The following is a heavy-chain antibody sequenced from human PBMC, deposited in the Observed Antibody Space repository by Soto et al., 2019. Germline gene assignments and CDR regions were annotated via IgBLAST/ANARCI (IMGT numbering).Heavy chain of an antibody. CDR3: AHSLIPNWGSRGAFDY. CDR2: IYWDDDK. CDR1: GFSLSTSGVG. J-gene: IGHJ4*02. D-gene: IGHD7-27*01. Sequence: QITLKESGPTLVKPTQTLTLTCTFSGFSLSTSGVGVGWIRQPPGKALEWLALIYWDDDKRYSPSLKSRLTTTKATSKNQVVLTMTNMDPVDTATYYCAHSLIPNWGSRGAFDYWGQGTLVTVSS. V-gene: IGHV2-5*02.